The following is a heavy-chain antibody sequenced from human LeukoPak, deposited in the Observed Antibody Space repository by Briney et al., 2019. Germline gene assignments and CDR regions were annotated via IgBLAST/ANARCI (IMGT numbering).Heavy chain of an antibody. CDR1: GFTFSNAW. Sequence: GGSLRLSCAASGFTFSNAWMSWVRQAPGKGLEWVSVIYSGGSTYYADSVKGRFTISRDNSKNTLYLQMNSLRAEDTAVYYCAREDVDTAMVPLGYFDLWGRGTLVTVSS. V-gene: IGHV3-53*01. CDR3: AREDVDTAMVPLGYFDL. CDR2: IYSGGST. D-gene: IGHD5-18*01. J-gene: IGHJ2*01.